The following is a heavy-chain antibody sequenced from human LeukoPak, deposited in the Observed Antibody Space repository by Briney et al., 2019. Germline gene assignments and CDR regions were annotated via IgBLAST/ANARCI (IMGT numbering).Heavy chain of an antibody. CDR1: GFTFSSYW. J-gene: IGHJ6*03. V-gene: IGHV3-7*01. CDR2: INQDGSEK. D-gene: IGHD3-10*01. CDR3: ARGEGVRGVIYYYYYYMDV. Sequence: GGSLRLSCAASGFTFSSYWMSWVRQAPGKGLEWVANINQDGSEKYYVDSVKGRFTISRDNAKNSLYLQMNSLRAEDTAVYYCARGEGVRGVIYYYYYYMDVWGKGTTVTVSS.